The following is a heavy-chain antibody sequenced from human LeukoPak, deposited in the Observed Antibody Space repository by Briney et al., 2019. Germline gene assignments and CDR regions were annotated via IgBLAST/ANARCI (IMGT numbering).Heavy chain of an antibody. CDR3: AREPLGCGGDCHFDY. Sequence: SVKASCKTSGGSFSSYAFSWMRQAPGQGLEWMGRIIPIYDASDYAQMFQGRVSITTDESTNTVHKEVSSLTFEDTAVYYCAREPLGCGGDCHFDYWGQGTLVTVSS. D-gene: IGHD2-21*02. CDR2: IIPIYDAS. J-gene: IGHJ4*02. V-gene: IGHV1-69*05. CDR1: GGSFSSYA.